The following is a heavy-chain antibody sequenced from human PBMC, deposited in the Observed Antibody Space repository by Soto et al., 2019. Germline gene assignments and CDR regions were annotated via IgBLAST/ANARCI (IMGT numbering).Heavy chain of an antibody. V-gene: IGHV1-18*01. CDR3: ACGYSYGSQRGDYYGMAV. CDR1: GYTFTNDG. Sequence: QVQLVQSGAEVRKPGASVKVFCKASGYTFTNDGITLVRQAPGQGLEWMVWISAYNSNTNYAQKLHGRVTMTTDTSTSTAYMELRRLNSDDTAIYYGACGYSYGSQRGDYYGMAVWGQGTTVAVSS. D-gene: IGHD5-18*01. CDR2: ISAYNSNT. J-gene: IGHJ6*02.